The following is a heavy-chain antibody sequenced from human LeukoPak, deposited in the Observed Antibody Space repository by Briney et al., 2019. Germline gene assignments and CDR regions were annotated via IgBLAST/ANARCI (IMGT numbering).Heavy chain of an antibody. CDR3: ARDPGYGDYESFDY. V-gene: IGHV3-66*02. CDR2: IYSGGST. J-gene: IGHJ4*02. CDR1: GFTLSSNY. Sequence: AGSLRLSCAASGFTLSSNYMSWVRQAPGKGLEWVSVIYSGGSTYYSDSVKGRFTISRDNSKNTLYLQMNSLRAEDTAVYYCARDPGYGDYESFDYWGQGTLVTVSS. D-gene: IGHD4-17*01.